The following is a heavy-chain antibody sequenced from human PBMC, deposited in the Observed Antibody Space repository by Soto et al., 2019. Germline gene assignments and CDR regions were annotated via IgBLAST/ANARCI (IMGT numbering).Heavy chain of an antibody. V-gene: IGHV3-23*01. D-gene: IGHD3-9*01. Sequence: GGSRRLHCATSGFTFSSYAMNWVRQAPGKGLEWVSAISGSGGSTYYADSVKGRFTISRDNSKNTLYLQMNSMRAEDTAVYYCAKDSIRYFDWLLSDYWGQGTLVTVSS. CDR1: GFTFSSYA. CDR3: AKDSIRYFDWLLSDY. CDR2: ISGSGGST. J-gene: IGHJ4*02.